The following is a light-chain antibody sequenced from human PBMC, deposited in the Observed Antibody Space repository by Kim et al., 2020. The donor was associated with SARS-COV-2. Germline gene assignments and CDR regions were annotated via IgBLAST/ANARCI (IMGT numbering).Light chain of an antibody. Sequence: QSALTQPASVSGSPGQSITISCTGTSSDVGSYNYVSWYQHHPGKAPKLMISDVSKRPSGVSNRFSGSKSGNTASLTISGLQAEDEAYYYCCSYAGSIKVFGGGTQLTVL. CDR1: SSDVGSYNY. J-gene: IGLJ3*02. CDR3: CSYAGSIKV. CDR2: DVS. V-gene: IGLV2-23*02.